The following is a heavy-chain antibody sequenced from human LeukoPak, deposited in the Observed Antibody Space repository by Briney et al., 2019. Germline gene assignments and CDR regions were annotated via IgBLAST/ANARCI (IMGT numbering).Heavy chain of an antibody. Sequence: SETLSLTCTVSGGSISSYYWSWIRQPPGKGLEWIGYIYYSGSTNYNPSLKSRVAISVDTSKNQFSLKLSSVTAADTAVYYCARDYGDYYFDYWGQGTLVTVSS. D-gene: IGHD4-17*01. V-gene: IGHV4-59*12. J-gene: IGHJ4*02. CDR2: IYYSGST. CDR3: ARDYGDYYFDY. CDR1: GGSISSYY.